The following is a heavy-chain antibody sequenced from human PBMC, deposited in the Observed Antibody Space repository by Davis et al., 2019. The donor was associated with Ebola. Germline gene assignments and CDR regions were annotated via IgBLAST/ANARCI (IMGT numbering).Heavy chain of an antibody. CDR2: ISSSGSTI. CDR3: ARSRYFDGPFDY. J-gene: IGHJ4*02. V-gene: IGHV3-11*04. Sequence: GESLKISCAASGFTFSDYYMSWIRQAPGKGLEWVSYISSSGSTIYYADSVKGRFTISRDNAKNSLYLQMNSLRAEDTAVYYCARSRYFDGPFDYWGQGTLVTVSS. CDR1: GFTFSDYY. D-gene: IGHD3-9*01.